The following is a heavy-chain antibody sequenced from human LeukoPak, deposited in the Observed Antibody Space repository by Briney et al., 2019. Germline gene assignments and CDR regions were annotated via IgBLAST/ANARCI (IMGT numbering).Heavy chain of an antibody. CDR2: INTDGSST. V-gene: IGHV3-74*01. J-gene: IGHJ4*02. CDR1: GFTFGNYW. Sequence: GGSLRLSCAASGFTFGNYWMHWVRQAPGKGLVWVSRINTDGSSTSDADSVRGRVTISRDNGKNTLYLQMNSLSTEDTAVYYCARERDRGVTSPYFDYWGQGTLVTVSS. CDR3: ARERDRGVTSPYFDY. D-gene: IGHD2-21*02.